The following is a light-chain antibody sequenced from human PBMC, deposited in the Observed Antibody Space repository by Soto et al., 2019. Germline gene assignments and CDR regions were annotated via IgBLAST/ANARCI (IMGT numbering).Light chain of an antibody. CDR3: QQYEDWLRLT. J-gene: IGKJ4*01. Sequence: EIVMTQSPATLSVSPGERATLSCRSSQSVNIYLAWYQQKPCQARRLLLFGASYRATGIPARFSGSGSGTEFNLTIRSLQSEDFAVYVCQQYEDWLRLTFGGGTKVEIK. CDR2: GAS. CDR1: QSVNIY. V-gene: IGKV3D-15*01.